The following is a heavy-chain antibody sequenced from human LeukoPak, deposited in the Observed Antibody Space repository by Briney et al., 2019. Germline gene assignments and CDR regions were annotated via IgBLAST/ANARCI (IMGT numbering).Heavy chain of an antibody. V-gene: IGHV3-30*04. CDR3: AIVVVVAATANDAFDI. CDR2: ISYDGSNK. J-gene: IGHJ3*02. Sequence: GGSLRLSCAASGFTLSSYAMHWVRQAPGKGLEWVAVISYDGSNKYYADSVKGRFTISRDNSKNTLYLQMNSLRAEDTAVYYCAIVVVVAATANDAFDIWGQGTMVTVSS. D-gene: IGHD2-15*01. CDR1: GFTLSSYA.